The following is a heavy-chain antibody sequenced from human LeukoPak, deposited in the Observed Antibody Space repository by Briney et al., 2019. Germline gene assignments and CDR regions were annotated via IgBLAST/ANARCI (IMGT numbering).Heavy chain of an antibody. Sequence: SETLSLTCTVSGVSISSSGYYWGWIRQPPGKGLEWIGSIYYSGSTYYNPSLKSRVTISVDTSKNQFSLKLSSVTAADTAVYYCATLPPMTTVTKDYWGQGTLVTVSS. D-gene: IGHD4-17*01. J-gene: IGHJ4*02. CDR3: ATLPPMTTVTKDY. CDR2: IYYSGST. V-gene: IGHV4-39*01. CDR1: GVSISSSGYY.